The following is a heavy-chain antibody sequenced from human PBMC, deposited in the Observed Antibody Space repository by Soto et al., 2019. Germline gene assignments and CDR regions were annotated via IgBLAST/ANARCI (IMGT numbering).Heavy chain of an antibody. V-gene: IGHV3-23*01. D-gene: IGHD5-12*01. Sequence: EVQLLESGGGLVQPGGSLRLSCAASGFTFSSYAMSWVRQAPGKGLEWVSAISGSGGSTYYADSVKGRFTISRDNSKNTLYLQMNSLRAEDTAVYYCAKSLGGYDSVDHYFDYWGQGTLVTVSS. J-gene: IGHJ4*02. CDR2: ISGSGGST. CDR3: AKSLGGYDSVDHYFDY. CDR1: GFTFSSYA.